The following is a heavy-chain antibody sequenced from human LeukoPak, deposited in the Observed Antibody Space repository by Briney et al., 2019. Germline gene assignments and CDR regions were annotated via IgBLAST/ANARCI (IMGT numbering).Heavy chain of an antibody. J-gene: IGHJ4*02. V-gene: IGHV4-61*02. CDR1: GGSISSGSYY. D-gene: IGHD1-20*01. CDR3: ARRITGTTSDSFDY. CDR2: IYTSGST. Sequence: SQTLSLTCTVSGGSISSGSYYWSWIRQPAGKGLEWIGRIYTSGSTNYNPSPKSRVTISVDTSKNQFSLRLSSVTAADTAMYYCARRITGTTSDSFDYWGQGTLVTVSS.